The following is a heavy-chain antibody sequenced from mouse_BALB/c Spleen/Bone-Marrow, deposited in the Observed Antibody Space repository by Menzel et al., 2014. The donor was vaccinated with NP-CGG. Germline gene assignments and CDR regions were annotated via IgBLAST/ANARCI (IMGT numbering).Heavy chain of an antibody. CDR1: GYTFTDYA. CDR2: ISTYYGDA. J-gene: IGHJ2*01. CDR3: ARDLDY. V-gene: IGHV1S137*01. Sequence: VQLQQSGAELVRPGVSVKISCKGSGYTFTDYAVHWVKPSHAKSLEWIGVISTYYGDATYNQKFKGKATMTVDKSSSTAYMELARLTSEDSAIYYCARDLDYWGQGTTLTVSS.